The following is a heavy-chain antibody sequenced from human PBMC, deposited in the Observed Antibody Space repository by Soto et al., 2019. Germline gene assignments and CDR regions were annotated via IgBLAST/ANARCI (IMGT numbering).Heavy chain of an antibody. Sequence: EASVKVSCKASGYTFTGYYMHWVRQAPGQGLEWMGWINPNSGGTNYAQKLQGRVTMTRDPSISTAYMELSRLRSDDTAVYYCARDIDMDIVVEVAATAPGYWGQGTLVTVYS. CDR1: GYTFTGYY. CDR3: ARDIDMDIVVEVAATAPGY. D-gene: IGHD2-15*01. CDR2: INPNSGGT. J-gene: IGHJ4*02. V-gene: IGHV1-2*02.